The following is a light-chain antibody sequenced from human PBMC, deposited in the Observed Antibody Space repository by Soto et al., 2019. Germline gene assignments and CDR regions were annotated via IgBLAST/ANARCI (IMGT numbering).Light chain of an antibody. CDR3: QQYNSYVWT. CDR1: QSISSW. V-gene: IGKV1-5*01. Sequence: DIQMTQSPSTLSASVGDRVTITCRASQSISSWLAWYQQKPGKAPKLLIYDASSLESGVPSRFSGSGSGTEFTLTISSLQPDGFATYFCQQYNSYVWTFGQGTQVEIK. CDR2: DAS. J-gene: IGKJ1*01.